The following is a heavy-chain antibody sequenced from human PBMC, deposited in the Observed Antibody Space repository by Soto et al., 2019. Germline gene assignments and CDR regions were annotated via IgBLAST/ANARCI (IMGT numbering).Heavy chain of an antibody. CDR1: GGSISSSSYY. D-gene: IGHD3-3*01. Sequence: SETLSLTCTVSGGSISSSSYYWGWIRQPPGKGLEWIGSIYYSGSTYYNPSLKSRVTISVDTSKNQFSLKLGSVTAADTAVYYCARHRYDFWSGYAYNWFDPWGQGTLVTVSS. CDR3: ARHRYDFWSGYAYNWFDP. V-gene: IGHV4-39*01. CDR2: IYYSGST. J-gene: IGHJ5*02.